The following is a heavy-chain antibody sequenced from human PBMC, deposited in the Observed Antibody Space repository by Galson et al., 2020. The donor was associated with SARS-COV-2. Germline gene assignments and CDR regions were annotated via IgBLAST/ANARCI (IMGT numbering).Heavy chain of an antibody. V-gene: IGHV3-48*04. CDR2: ISSSSSTI. CDR3: ARVHYCSGGSCYYYFDY. D-gene: IGHD2-15*01. Sequence: GGSLRLSCAASGFTFSSYSMNWVRQAPGKGLEWVSYISSSSSTIYYADSVKGRFTISRDNAKNSLYLQMNSLRAEDTAVYYWARVHYCSGGSCYYYFDYWGQGTLVTVSS. CDR1: GFTFSSYS. J-gene: IGHJ4*02.